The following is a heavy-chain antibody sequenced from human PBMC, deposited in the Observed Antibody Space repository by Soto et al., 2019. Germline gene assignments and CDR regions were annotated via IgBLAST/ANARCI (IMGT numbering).Heavy chain of an antibody. CDR2: IYYSGST. D-gene: IGHD3-10*01. V-gene: IGHV4-39*01. Sequence: SETLSLTCTVSVGSISSSSYYLGWIRRPPGKGLEWIGSIYYSGSTDYNPSLKSRVTISVDTSKNQFSLKLSSVTAADTAVYYCAGSRDYYGSASYSYYSGLDVWGQGTTVT. CDR3: AGSRDYYGSASYSYYSGLDV. CDR1: VGSISSSSYY. J-gene: IGHJ6*01.